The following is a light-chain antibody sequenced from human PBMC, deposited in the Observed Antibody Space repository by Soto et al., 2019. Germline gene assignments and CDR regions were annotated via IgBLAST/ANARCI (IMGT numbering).Light chain of an antibody. CDR1: QSVSSN. CDR2: GAS. J-gene: IGKJ3*01. CDR3: QQYNNWPIT. Sequence: EIVMTQSPATLSVSPGERATLSCRASQSVSSNLAWYQQKPGQAPRLLIYGASNRATSIPARFSGSGSGTEFTLTISSLQSEDFAVYYCQQYNNWPITFGPGTKVDIK. V-gene: IGKV3-15*01.